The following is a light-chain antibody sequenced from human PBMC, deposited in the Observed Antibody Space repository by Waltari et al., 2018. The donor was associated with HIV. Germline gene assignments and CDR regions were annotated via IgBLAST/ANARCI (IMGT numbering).Light chain of an antibody. CDR2: DVS. CDR1: SSDVGGYDY. V-gene: IGLV2-14*01. J-gene: IGLJ3*02. Sequence: SVSGSPGQSITISCTGTSSDVGGYDYVSWYQQDPGKAPKVIIYDVSKRPSGVSNRFSGSKSGNTASLTISGLQAEDEADYYCSSYTTGSTLVFGGGTTVTVL. CDR3: SSYTTGSTLV.